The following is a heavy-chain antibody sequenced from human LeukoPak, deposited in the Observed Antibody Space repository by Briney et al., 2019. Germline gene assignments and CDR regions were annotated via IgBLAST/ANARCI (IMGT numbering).Heavy chain of an antibody. V-gene: IGHV4-38-2*01. Sequence: SETLSLTCAVSGYSISSGYYWGWIRQPPGKGLDWIGGIYHSGSTYYNPSLKSRVTISVDTSKNQFSLKLSSVTAADTAVYYCARRRTMIVVVPNAFDIWGQGTMVTVSS. CDR1: GYSISSGYY. CDR3: ARRRTMIVVVPNAFDI. CDR2: IYHSGST. J-gene: IGHJ3*02. D-gene: IGHD3-22*01.